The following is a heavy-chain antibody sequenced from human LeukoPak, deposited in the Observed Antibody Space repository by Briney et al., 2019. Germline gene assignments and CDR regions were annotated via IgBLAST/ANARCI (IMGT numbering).Heavy chain of an antibody. J-gene: IGHJ4*02. CDR2: ISGSGANT. CDR1: GFTFSSYA. D-gene: IGHD6-19*01. CDR3: AKCRPDSSGRSDY. Sequence: GGSLRLSCAASGFTFSSYAMTWVRQAPGKGLEWVSSISGSGANTYYADSVKGRFTISRDNSRNTLNLQMSSLRAEDTAMYYCAKCRPDSSGRSDYWGQGTLVAVSS. V-gene: IGHV3-23*01.